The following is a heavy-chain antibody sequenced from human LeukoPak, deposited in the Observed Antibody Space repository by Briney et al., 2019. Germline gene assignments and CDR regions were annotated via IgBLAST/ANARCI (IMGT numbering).Heavy chain of an antibody. V-gene: IGHV3-30-3*01. CDR3: ARVRPSGSSGYYYYYGMDV. J-gene: IGHJ6*02. Sequence: GGSLRLSCAASGFTFSSYAMHWVRQAPGKGLEWVAVISYDGSNKYYADSVKSRFTISRDNSKNTLYLQMNSLRAEDTAVYYCARVRPSGSSGYYYYYGMDVWGQGTTVTVSS. D-gene: IGHD3-22*01. CDR1: GFTFSSYA. CDR2: ISYDGSNK.